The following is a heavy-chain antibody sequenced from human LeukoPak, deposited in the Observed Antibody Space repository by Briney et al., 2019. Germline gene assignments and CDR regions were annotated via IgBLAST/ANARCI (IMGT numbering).Heavy chain of an antibody. V-gene: IGHV4-39*01. Sequence: SETLSLTCTVSGGSISSYYWAWIRQPPGKGLEWIGSIYHDGSTYSNPSLEGRVTISVDTSKNQFSLKLTSVTAADTAMYHCARRAHVGEPAAWGQGTLVTVSS. CDR1: GGSISSYY. J-gene: IGHJ5*02. CDR2: IYHDGST. D-gene: IGHD2-15*01. CDR3: ARRAHVGEPAA.